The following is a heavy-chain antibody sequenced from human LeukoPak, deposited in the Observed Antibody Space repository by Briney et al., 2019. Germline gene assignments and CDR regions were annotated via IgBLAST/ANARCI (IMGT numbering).Heavy chain of an antibody. CDR2: ISYDGSNK. J-gene: IGHJ3*02. D-gene: IGHD2-21*01. V-gene: IGHV3-30-3*01. CDR1: GFTFSSYA. Sequence: PGRSLSLSCAASGFTFSSYAMHWVRQAPGKGLEWVAVISYDGSNKYYADSVKGRFTISRDNSKNTLYLQMNSLRAEDTAVYYCARGHSALYTLGQGTMVTVSS. CDR3: ARGHSALYT.